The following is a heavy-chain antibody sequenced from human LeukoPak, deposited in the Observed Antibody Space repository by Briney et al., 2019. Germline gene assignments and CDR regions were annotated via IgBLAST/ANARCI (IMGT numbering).Heavy chain of an antibody. J-gene: IGHJ4*02. D-gene: IGHD6-6*01. CDR3: AKEMWQLPHLGY. Sequence: GGSLRLSCTASGFTFSDHWMHWVRQAPGKGLVWISRINTDGSNTTYADSVKGRFTISRDNAKNTLYLKMSSLRVEDTAVYYCAKEMWQLPHLGYWGRGTLVTVSS. CDR1: GFTFSDHW. V-gene: IGHV3-74*03. CDR2: INTDGSNT.